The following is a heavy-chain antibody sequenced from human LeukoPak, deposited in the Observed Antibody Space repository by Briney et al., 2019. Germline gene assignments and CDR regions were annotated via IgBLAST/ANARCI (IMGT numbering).Heavy chain of an antibody. Sequence: GGSLRLSCAASGFTFSSYSMNWVRQAPGKGLEWVSAISGSGGSTYYADSVKGRFTISRDNSKNTLYLQMNSLRAEDTAVYYCAKDTLRRVVVGGGAFWGQGTLVTVSS. J-gene: IGHJ4*02. D-gene: IGHD3-22*01. CDR1: GFTFSSYS. V-gene: IGHV3-23*01. CDR3: AKDTLRRVVVGGGAF. CDR2: ISGSGGST.